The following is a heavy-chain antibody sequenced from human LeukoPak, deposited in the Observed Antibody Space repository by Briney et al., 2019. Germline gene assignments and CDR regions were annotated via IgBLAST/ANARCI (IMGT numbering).Heavy chain of an antibody. CDR1: GFTFSDYY. D-gene: IGHD6-6*01. CDR3: ASSPSIAARGSGDY. CDR2: ISSGGNTI. Sequence: GGSLRLSCAASGFTFSDYYMSWIRQAPGKGLEWVSYISSGGNTIYYADSVKGRFTISRDNAKNSLYLQMNSLRAEDTAVYYCASSPSIAARGSGDYWGQGTLVTVSS. V-gene: IGHV3-11*04. J-gene: IGHJ4*02.